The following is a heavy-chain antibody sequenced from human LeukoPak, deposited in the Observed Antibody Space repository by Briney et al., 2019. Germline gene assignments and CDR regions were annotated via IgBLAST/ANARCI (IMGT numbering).Heavy chain of an antibody. J-gene: IGHJ4*02. D-gene: IGHD4-17*01. CDR3: AYGATVTYSDY. CDR1: GFTLTHAW. V-gene: IGHV3-15*01. Sequence: GGSLRLSCAASGFTLTHAWMTWVRQTPGKGLEWVGRIKSEADGGTVDYADSVKGRFTISRDNSKNTLYLQMNSLRAEDTAVYYCAYGATVTYSDYWGQGTLVTVSS. CDR2: IKSEADGGTV.